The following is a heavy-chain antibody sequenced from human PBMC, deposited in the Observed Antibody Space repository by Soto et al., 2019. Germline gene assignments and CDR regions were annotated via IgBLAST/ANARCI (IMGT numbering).Heavy chain of an antibody. J-gene: IGHJ4*02. CDR3: ARGVEGGYFDE. CDR1: GFTFNTHP. V-gene: IGHV3-30*14. Sequence: GGSLSLSCAASGFTFNTHPLYWVRQAPGKGLEWVAFISYDGTNKFYADSVKGRFTISRDTSNSILYLQMYILSDGDTAVPYCARGVEGGYFDEWGEATLVTSPQ. CDR2: ISYDGTNK. D-gene: IGHD3-16*01.